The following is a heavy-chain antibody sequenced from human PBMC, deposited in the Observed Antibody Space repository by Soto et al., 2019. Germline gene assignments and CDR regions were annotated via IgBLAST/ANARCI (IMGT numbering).Heavy chain of an antibody. D-gene: IGHD3-10*01. CDR3: AKEAFPGEFFFDY. CDR1: GFTFNTYA. Sequence: EVQLLESGGGLVQPGGSLRLSCAASGFTFNTYAMTWVRQAPGKGLEWVSTIGGSVGSIYYADSVKGRFTISRDNSKNTLSLQMTSLSPEDTAVYYCAKEAFPGEFFFDYWGQGTLVIVSS. CDR2: IGGSVGSI. V-gene: IGHV3-23*01. J-gene: IGHJ4*02.